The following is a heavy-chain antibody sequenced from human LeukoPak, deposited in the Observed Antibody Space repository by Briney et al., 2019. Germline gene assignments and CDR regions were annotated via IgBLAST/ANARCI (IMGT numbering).Heavy chain of an antibody. CDR1: GYSFTTYA. CDR2: INTNTGDP. J-gene: IGHJ5*02. Sequence: ASVKLSCKASGYSFTTYALNWVRQAPGQGLEWMGWINTNTGDPAYAQGFTGRFVFSLDTSVTTAYLQISSLKAEDTAVYYCARQYADYYDRLKFDPWGQGTLVTVSS. D-gene: IGHD3-22*01. CDR3: ARQYADYYDRLKFDP. V-gene: IGHV7-4-1*02.